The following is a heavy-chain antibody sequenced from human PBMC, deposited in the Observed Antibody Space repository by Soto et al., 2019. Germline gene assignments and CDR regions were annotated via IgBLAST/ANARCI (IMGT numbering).Heavy chain of an antibody. CDR3: GRLEGLATISYYFDY. Sequence: SVTLSVTCTVSGGYVSSSIYYWGWVRQPPGKGLEWIGSVYYSGSTYYNPSLESRVTISVDKSKNQFSLKLMSLSAADTAVYYCGRLEGLATISYYFDYWGQGALVTAPQ. J-gene: IGHJ4*02. CDR1: GGYVSSSIYY. D-gene: IGHD3-9*01. V-gene: IGHV4-39*01. CDR2: VYYSGST.